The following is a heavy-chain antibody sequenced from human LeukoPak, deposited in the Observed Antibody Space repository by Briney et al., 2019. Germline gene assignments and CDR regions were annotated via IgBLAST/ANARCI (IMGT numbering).Heavy chain of an antibody. V-gene: IGHV4-39*07. J-gene: IGHJ4*02. CDR2: IYYSGST. CDR1: GGSISSSSYY. D-gene: IGHD6-19*01. Sequence: SETLSLTCNVSGGSISSSSYYWGWIRQPPGKGLEWIGSIYYSGSTYYNPSLKSRVTISVDTSKNQFSLKLSSVTAADTAVYYCSANQWLGTLGDYWGQGTLVTVSS. CDR3: SANQWLGTLGDY.